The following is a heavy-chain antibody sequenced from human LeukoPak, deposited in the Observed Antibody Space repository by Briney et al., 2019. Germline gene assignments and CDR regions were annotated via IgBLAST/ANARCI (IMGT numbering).Heavy chain of an antibody. CDR1: GGSISSYY. V-gene: IGHV4-4*07. J-gene: IGHJ4*02. CDR2: IYTSGST. Sequence: SETLSLTCTVSGGSISSYYWSWIRQPAGKGLEWIGRIYTSGSTNYNPSLKSRVTISLDTSKNQFSLKLSSVTAADTAVYYCARGGYCGGDCYFYYWGKGTLVTVSS. D-gene: IGHD2-21*02. CDR3: ARGGYCGGDCYFYY.